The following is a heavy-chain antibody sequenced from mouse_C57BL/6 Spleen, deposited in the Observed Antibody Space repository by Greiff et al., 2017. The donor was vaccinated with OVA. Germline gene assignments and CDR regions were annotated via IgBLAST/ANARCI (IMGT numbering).Heavy chain of an antibody. CDR3: ARCNYDYDQAWFAY. J-gene: IGHJ3*01. CDR1: GFTFTDYY. D-gene: IGHD2-4*01. V-gene: IGHV7-3*01. CDR2: IRNKANGYTT. Sequence: EVKLVESGGGLVQPGGSLSLSCAASGFTFTDYYMSWVRQPPGKALEWLGFIRNKANGYTTEYSASVKGRFTISRDNSQSILYLQMNALRAEDSATYYCARCNYDYDQAWFAYWGQGTLVTVSA.